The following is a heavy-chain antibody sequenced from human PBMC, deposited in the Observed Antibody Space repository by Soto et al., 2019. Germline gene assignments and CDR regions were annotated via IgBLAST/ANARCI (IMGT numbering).Heavy chain of an antibody. V-gene: IGHV1-69*13. D-gene: IGHD1-26*01. CDR1: GYTFTSYG. CDR2: IIPIFGTA. CDR3: ARAIVGPTTTGWLDP. J-gene: IGHJ5*02. Sequence: ASVKVSCKASGYTFTSYGISWVRQAPGQGLEWMGGIIPIFGTANYAQKFQGRVTITADESTSTAYMELSSLRFEDTAVYYCARAIVGPTTTGWLDPWGQGTLVTVSS.